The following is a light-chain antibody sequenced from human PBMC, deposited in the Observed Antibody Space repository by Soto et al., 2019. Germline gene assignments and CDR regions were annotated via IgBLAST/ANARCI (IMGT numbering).Light chain of an antibody. CDR1: SSDVGGYKY. J-gene: IGLJ1*01. V-gene: IGLV2-8*01. Sequence: QSALTQPPSASGSPGQSVTISCTGTSSDVGGYKYVSWYQQHPGKAPKLMIFEVNKRPSGVPDRFSGSKSGNTASLTFSGLQAEDEADYYCSSYAGINNLGVFGTGTKVTVL. CDR2: EVN. CDR3: SSYAGINNLGV.